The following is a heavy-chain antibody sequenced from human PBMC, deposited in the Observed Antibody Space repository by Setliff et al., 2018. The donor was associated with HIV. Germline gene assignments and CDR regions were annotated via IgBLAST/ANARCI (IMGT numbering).Heavy chain of an antibody. D-gene: IGHD3-9*01. V-gene: IGHV1-24*01. J-gene: IGHJ3*02. CDR2: FDPEDGET. CDR3: ATDAYHDCFTGPTPGAFDI. CDR1: GYTLSELA. Sequence: AASVKVSCKVSGYTLSELAMHWVRQAPGEGLEWMGGFDPEDGETIYAEKFQGRVTMTEDTATETAYMELTSLRSEDPAVYYCATDAYHDCFTGPTPGAFDIWGQGTVVTVS.